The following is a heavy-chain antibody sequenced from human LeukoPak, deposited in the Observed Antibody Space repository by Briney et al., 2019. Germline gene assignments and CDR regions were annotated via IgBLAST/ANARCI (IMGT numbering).Heavy chain of an antibody. CDR3: ARSPLYSNNWFDS. D-gene: IGHD6-13*01. CDR1: GYTFTSYD. V-gene: IGHV1-8*01. CDR2: MNPNSGST. Sequence: ASVKVSCKASGYTFTSYDINWVRQATGQGLEWMGWMNPNSGSTGYAQKFQGRVTMTRNTSISTAYMELSSLRSEDTAVYYCARSPLYSNNWFDSWGQGTLVTASS. J-gene: IGHJ5*01.